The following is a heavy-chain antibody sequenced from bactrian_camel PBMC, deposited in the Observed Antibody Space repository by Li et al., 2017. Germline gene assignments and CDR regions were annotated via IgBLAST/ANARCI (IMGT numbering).Heavy chain of an antibody. Sequence: VQLVESGGGLVQPGGSLRLSCAASGFTFSAYWMHWVRQAPGKGLEWVSVVSPAGETTYSADSVKGRFTISRDNAKNMFYLQMTSLVPEDTAMYYCVRGSRWYSHWGQGTQVTVS. CDR2: VSPAGETT. J-gene: IGHJ4*01. CDR3: VRGSRWYSH. D-gene: IGHD6*01. CDR1: GFTFSAYW. V-gene: IGHV3S1*01.